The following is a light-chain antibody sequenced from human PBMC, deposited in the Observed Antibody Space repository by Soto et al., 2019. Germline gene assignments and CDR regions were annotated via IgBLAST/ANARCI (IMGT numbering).Light chain of an antibody. CDR1: QSVRSSY. Sequence: EIVLTQSPGTLSLSPGERATLSCRASQSVRSSYLAWYQQKPGQAPRLLIYGASSRATGIPDRFSGSGSGTDFTLTIRRLEPEDFAVYYCQQYGSSPRTFGQGTKLEIK. V-gene: IGKV3-20*01. J-gene: IGKJ2*01. CDR2: GAS. CDR3: QQYGSSPRT.